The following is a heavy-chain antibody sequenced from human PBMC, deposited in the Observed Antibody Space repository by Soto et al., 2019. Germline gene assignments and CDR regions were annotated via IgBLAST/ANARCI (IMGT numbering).Heavy chain of an antibody. CDR1: GDSISSSSYY. CDR3: ATLVVGRVDL. J-gene: IGHJ3*01. D-gene: IGHD2-15*01. CDR2: IYYTGST. V-gene: IGHV4-39*01. Sequence: QLQLQESGPGLVKPSETLSLTCTVSGDSISSSSYYWGWIRQPPGKGLEYIGTIYYTGSTYYNPSLKRRVTIPVDTSKNQFSLKLSSVTAADTAVYYCATLVVGRVDLWGQGTMVTVSS.